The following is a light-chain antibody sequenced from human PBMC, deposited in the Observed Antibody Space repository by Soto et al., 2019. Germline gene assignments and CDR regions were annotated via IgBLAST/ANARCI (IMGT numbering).Light chain of an antibody. V-gene: IGLV2-14*01. CDR2: EVN. CDR1: SSDIGGYKY. Sequence: QSVLTQPASVSGFPGQAITISCTGSSSDIGGYKYVSWYQQHPGNAPKLILYEVNIRPSGVSNRFSGSKSGNTASLTISGLQAEDEAHYYCISYTRSSTWVFGGGTKVTVL. CDR3: ISYTRSSTWV. J-gene: IGLJ3*02.